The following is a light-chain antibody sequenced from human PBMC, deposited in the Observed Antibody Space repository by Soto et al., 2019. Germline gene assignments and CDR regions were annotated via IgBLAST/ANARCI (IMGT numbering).Light chain of an antibody. V-gene: IGKV4-1*01. Sequence: DIVMTQSPDSLAVSLGERATINCKSSQTVLHGSNYLAWYQQKPGQPPKLLIYWAPTRESGVPGRFSGSGSGTDFTLTISSLQAEDVAVYYCQQYYTTPVTFGQGTKVEIK. J-gene: IGKJ1*01. CDR1: QTVLHGSNY. CDR2: WAP. CDR3: QQYYTTPVT.